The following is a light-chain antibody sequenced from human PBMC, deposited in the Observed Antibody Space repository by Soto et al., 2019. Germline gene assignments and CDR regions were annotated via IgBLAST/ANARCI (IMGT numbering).Light chain of an antibody. Sequence: ERVVTQSPATLSVSPGERATLSCRASQSVGSNLAWYQQKPGQAPRLLIYGASTGATGIPARFSGSGSGTEFTLTISSLQSEDFAVYYCQQYNDWPLTFGGGTKVEIK. CDR2: GAS. CDR1: QSVGSN. CDR3: QQYNDWPLT. J-gene: IGKJ4*01. V-gene: IGKV3-15*01.